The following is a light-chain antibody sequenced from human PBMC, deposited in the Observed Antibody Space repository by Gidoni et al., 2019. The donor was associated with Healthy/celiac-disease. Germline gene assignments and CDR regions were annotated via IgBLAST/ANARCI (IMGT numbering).Light chain of an antibody. J-gene: IGKJ2*01. V-gene: IGKV3-15*01. CDR3: QQYNNWPPYT. CDR2: GAS. Sequence: EIVMTQSPATLSVSPGERDTLSWYQQKPGQAPRLLIYGASTRATGIPARFSGSGSGTEFTLTISSLQSEDFAVYYCQQYNNWPPYTLGQGTKLEIK.